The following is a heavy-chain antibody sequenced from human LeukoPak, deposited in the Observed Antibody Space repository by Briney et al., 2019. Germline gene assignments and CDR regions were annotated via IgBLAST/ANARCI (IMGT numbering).Heavy chain of an antibody. J-gene: IGHJ4*02. CDR2: IWYDGSNK. V-gene: IGHV3-33*01. CDR1: GFTFSSYG. D-gene: IGHD1-1*01. Sequence: GRSLRLPCAASGFTFSSYGMHWVRQAPGKGLEWVAVIWYDGSNKYYADSVKGRFTISRDNSKNTLYLQMNSLRAEDTAVYYCARGSTTDYYFDYWGQGTLVTVSS. CDR3: ARGSTTDYYFDY.